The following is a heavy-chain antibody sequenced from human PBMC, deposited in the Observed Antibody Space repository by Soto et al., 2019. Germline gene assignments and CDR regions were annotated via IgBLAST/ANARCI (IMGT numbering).Heavy chain of an antibody. Sequence: PGGSLRLSCEASRFTFSTYGMHWVRQAPGKGLEWVAAMSHDGSHKYYGGSVKGRFTISRDNSKNTLYLEVESLRPEDTAVYFCAKEGRDSSQSRSRCYRLDVWGQGNPVTVSS. J-gene: IGHJ6*01. CDR1: RFTFSTYG. V-gene: IGHV3-30*18. D-gene: IGHD3-22*01. CDR2: MSHDGSHK. CDR3: AKEGRDSSQSRSRCYRLDV.